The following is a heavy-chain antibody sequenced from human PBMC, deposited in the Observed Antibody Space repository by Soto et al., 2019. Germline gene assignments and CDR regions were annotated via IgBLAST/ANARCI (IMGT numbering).Heavy chain of an antibody. CDR2: INPNSGGT. Sequence: QVQLVQSGAEVKKPGASVKVSCKASGYTFTGYYMHWVRQAPGQGLAWMGWINPNSGGTNYAQKFQGRVTMTMDTSISPAYMELSRLRSDDTAVYYCARDGASSGWSNWFDPWGQGTLVTVSS. D-gene: IGHD6-19*01. CDR3: ARDGASSGWSNWFDP. V-gene: IGHV1-2*02. J-gene: IGHJ5*02. CDR1: GYTFTGYY.